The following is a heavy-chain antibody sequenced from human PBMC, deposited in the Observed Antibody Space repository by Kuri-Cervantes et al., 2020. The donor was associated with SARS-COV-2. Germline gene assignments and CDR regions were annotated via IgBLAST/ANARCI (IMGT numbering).Heavy chain of an antibody. CDR2: FDPEDGET. CDR1: GYTLTELS. Sequence: ASVKVSCKVSGYTLTELSMHWVRQAPGEGLEWMGGFDPEDGETIYAQKFQGRVTMTEDTSTDTAYMELSSLRSEDTAVYYCATDLSGSYGGSIDYWGQGTLVTVSS. J-gene: IGHJ4*02. D-gene: IGHD1-26*01. CDR3: ATDLSGSYGGSIDY. V-gene: IGHV1-24*01.